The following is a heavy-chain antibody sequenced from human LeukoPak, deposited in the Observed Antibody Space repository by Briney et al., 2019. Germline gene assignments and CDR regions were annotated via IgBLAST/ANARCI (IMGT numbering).Heavy chain of an antibody. CDR1: GFTFSSYA. J-gene: IGHJ4*02. D-gene: IGHD2-2*02. Sequence: PGGSLRLSCAASGFTFSSYAMSWVRQAPGKGLEWVANIKQDGSEKYYVDSVKGRFTISRDNAKNSLYLQMNSLRAEDTAVYYCARVRFGDCSSTSCYTDYWGQGTLVTVSS. V-gene: IGHV3-7*01. CDR3: ARVRFGDCSSTSCYTDY. CDR2: IKQDGSEK.